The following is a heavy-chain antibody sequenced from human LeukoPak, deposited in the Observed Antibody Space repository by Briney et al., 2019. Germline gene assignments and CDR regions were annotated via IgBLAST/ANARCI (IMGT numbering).Heavy chain of an antibody. J-gene: IGHJ5*02. CDR3: ARAHYYDSRYNWFDP. D-gene: IGHD3-22*01. CDR1: GGTFSSYT. CDR2: IIPILGIA. V-gene: IGHV1-69*02. Sequence: SVKVSCKASGGTFSSYTISWVRQAPGQGVEWMGRIIPILGIANYAQKFQGRVTITADKSTSTAYMELSSLRSEDTAVYYCARAHYYDSRYNWFDPWGQGTLVTVSS.